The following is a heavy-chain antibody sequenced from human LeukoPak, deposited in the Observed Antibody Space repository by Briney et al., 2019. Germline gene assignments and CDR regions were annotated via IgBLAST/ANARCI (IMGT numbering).Heavy chain of an antibody. Sequence: SGGSLRLSCAASGFTFSSYAMSWVRQAPGKGLEWVSAISGSGGSTYYADSVKGRFTISRDNSKNTLYLQMNSLRAEDTAVYYCAKDIYGDYGRADYWGQGTLVTVSS. CDR2: ISGSGGST. V-gene: IGHV3-23*01. J-gene: IGHJ4*02. CDR3: AKDIYGDYGRADY. CDR1: GFTFSSYA. D-gene: IGHD4-17*01.